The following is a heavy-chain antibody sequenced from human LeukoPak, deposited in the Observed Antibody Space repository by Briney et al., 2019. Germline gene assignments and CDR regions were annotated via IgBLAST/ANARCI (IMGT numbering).Heavy chain of an antibody. CDR2: ISAYNGNT. Sequence: ASVKVSCKASGYTFTSYGISWVRQAPGQGLEWMGWISAYNGNTNYAQKLQGRVTMTTDTSTSTAYMELRSLRSDDTAVYYCARSEYMVVTANWFDPWGQGTLVTVSS. CDR1: GYTFTSYG. V-gene: IGHV1-18*01. CDR3: ARSEYMVVTANWFDP. J-gene: IGHJ5*02. D-gene: IGHD2-21*02.